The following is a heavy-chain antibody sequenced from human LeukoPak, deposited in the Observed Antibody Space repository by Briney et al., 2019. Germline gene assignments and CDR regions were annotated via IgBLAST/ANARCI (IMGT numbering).Heavy chain of an antibody. D-gene: IGHD2-2*01. V-gene: IGHV3-21*01. CDR2: ISSSSSYI. Sequence: GGSLRLSCTASGFTFSSYSMNWVRQAPGKGLEWVSSISSSSSYIYYADSVKGRFTISRDNAKNSLYLQMNSLRAEDTAVYYCAGGGGGGYCSSTSCHPPFDYWGQGTLVTVSS. J-gene: IGHJ4*02. CDR3: AGGGGGGYCSSTSCHPPFDY. CDR1: GFTFSSYS.